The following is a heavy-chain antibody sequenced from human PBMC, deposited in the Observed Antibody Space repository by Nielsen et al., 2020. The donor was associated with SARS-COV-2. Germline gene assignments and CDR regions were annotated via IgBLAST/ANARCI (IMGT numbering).Heavy chain of an antibody. D-gene: IGHD6-13*01. J-gene: IGHJ4*02. V-gene: IGHV4-59*13. CDR3: AIHSSSFDY. CDR2: IYHSGST. Sequence: SETLSLTCTVSGGSISSYYWSWIRQPPGKGLEWIGYIYHSGSTNYNPSLKSRVTISVDTSKNQFSLKLSSVTAADTAVYYCAIHSSSFDYWGQGTLVTVSS. CDR1: GGSISSYY.